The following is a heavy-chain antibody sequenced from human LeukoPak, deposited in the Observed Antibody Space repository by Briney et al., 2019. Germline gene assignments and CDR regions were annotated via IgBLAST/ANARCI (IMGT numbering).Heavy chain of an antibody. CDR1: GFTFSSYA. D-gene: IGHD3-22*01. CDR3: ARDSRNYYDSSGYSV. J-gene: IGHJ4*02. Sequence: PGGSLRLSCAASGFTFSSYAMHWVRQAPGKGLEWVAVISYDGSNKYYADSVKGRFTISRDNSKNTLYLQMNSLRAEDTAVYYCARDSRNYYDSSGYSVWGQGTLVTVSS. CDR2: ISYDGSNK. V-gene: IGHV3-30-3*01.